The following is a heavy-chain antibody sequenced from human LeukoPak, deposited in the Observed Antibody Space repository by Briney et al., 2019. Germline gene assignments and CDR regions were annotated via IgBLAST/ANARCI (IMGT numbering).Heavy chain of an antibody. V-gene: IGHV3-30*12. D-gene: IGHD3-9*01. CDR1: GFTFSSYG. CDR2: ISYDGSNK. J-gene: IGHJ6*03. CDR3: TTDWVLTGYPYYYYMDV. Sequence: PGGSLRLSCAASGFTFSSYGMHWVRQAPGKGLEWVAVISYDGSNKYYADSVKGRFTISRDNSKNTLYLQMNSLRAEDTAVYYCTTDWVLTGYPYYYYMDVWGKGTTVTVSS.